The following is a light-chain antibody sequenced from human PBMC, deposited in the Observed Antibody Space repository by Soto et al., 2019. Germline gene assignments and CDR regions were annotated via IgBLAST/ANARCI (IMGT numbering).Light chain of an antibody. CDR1: QDISNH. CDR2: DAS. J-gene: IGKJ1*01. Sequence: DIQMTQSPSSLSASVGDRVTITCRAGQDISNHLAWYQQKPGRVPNLLIYDASTLQSGVPSRFSGSGSGTDFTLTISGLQPEDVAAYYCQEYHDPPRTFGQGTKVEIK. CDR3: QEYHDPPRT. V-gene: IGKV1-27*01.